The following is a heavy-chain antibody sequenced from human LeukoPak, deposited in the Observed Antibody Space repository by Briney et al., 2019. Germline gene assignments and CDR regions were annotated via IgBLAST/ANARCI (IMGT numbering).Heavy chain of an antibody. CDR1: GGSISSYY. D-gene: IGHD5-24*01. J-gene: IGHJ4*02. CDR3: ARHVGMATRGFDY. V-gene: IGHV4-59*08. CDR2: IYYSGST. Sequence: SETLSLTCTVSGGSISSYYWSWIRQPPGKGLEWIGYIYYSGSTKYNPSLKSRVTISVDTSKNQFSLKLSSVTAADTAVYYCARHVGMATRGFDYWGQGTLVTVSS.